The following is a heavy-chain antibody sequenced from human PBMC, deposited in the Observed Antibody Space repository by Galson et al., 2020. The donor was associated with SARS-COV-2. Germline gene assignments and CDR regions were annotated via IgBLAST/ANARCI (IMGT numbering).Heavy chain of an antibody. CDR1: GFIFSSYA. J-gene: IGHJ4*02. Sequence: GGSLRLSCAASGFIFSSYAMSWVRQAPGKGLEWVSSISSSGDRTYYADSVKGRFTISRDKSKNTLYLQMNSLSLEDTAVYYCATRREGLRYFDYWGQGTLVTVSS. CDR2: ISSSGDRT. D-gene: IGHD3-9*01. CDR3: ATRREGLRYFDY. V-gene: IGHV3-23*01.